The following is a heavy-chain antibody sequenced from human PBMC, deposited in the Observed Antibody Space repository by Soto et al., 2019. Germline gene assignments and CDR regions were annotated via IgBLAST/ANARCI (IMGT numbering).Heavy chain of an antibody. CDR2: INSDGSST. CDR1: GFTFSSYW. V-gene: IGHV3-74*01. D-gene: IGHD3-22*01. Sequence: EVQLVESGGGLVQPGGSLRLSCAASGFTFSSYWMHWVRQAPGKGLVWVSRINSDGSSTSYADSVKGRFTISRDNAKNTLYLQMNSLRAVDTAVYYCAIRASYYDSSGYFDYWGQGTLVTVSS. J-gene: IGHJ4*02. CDR3: AIRASYYDSSGYFDY.